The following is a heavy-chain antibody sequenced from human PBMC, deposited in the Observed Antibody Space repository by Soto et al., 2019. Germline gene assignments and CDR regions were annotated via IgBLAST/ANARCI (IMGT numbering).Heavy chain of an antibody. V-gene: IGHV5-51*01. CDR3: ARVNRVRGVIITPHPTHPLDYYYGMDV. D-gene: IGHD3-10*01. CDR1: GYSFTSYW. J-gene: IGHJ6*02. CDR2: IYPGDSDT. Sequence: GESLKISCKGSGYSFTSYWIGWVRQMPGKGLEWMGIIYPGDSDTRYSPSFQGQVTISADKSISTAYLQWSSLKASDTAMYYCARVNRVRGVIITPHPTHPLDYYYGMDVWGQGTTVTVSS.